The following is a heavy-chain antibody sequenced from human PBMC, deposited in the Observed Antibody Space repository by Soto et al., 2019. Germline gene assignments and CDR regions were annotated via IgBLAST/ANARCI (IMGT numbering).Heavy chain of an antibody. CDR2: INPNSGGT. D-gene: IGHD5-18*01. Sequence: ASVKVSCKASGWTFTGYYMHWVRQAPGQGLEWMGWINPNSGGTNYAQKFQGRVTMTRDTSISTAYMELSRLRSDDTAVYYCARDGAGGYSYGYWNWFDPWGQGTLVTVSS. CDR1: GWTFTGYY. V-gene: IGHV1-2*02. J-gene: IGHJ5*02. CDR3: ARDGAGGYSYGYWNWFDP.